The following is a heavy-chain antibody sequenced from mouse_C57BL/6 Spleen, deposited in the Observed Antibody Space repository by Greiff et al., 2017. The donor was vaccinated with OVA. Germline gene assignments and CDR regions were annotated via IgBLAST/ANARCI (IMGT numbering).Heavy chain of an antibody. D-gene: IGHD2-1*01. J-gene: IGHJ4*01. CDR3: AKNRWIYYGNKSDAMDY. CDR1: GFSLTSYG. Sequence: QVQLQQSGPGLVQPSQRLSITCTVSGFSLTSYGVHWVRQPPGKGLVWLGVIWSGGSTDYNAAFISRMSISKDNSKSQVFFKMNSLQADDTAIYYCAKNRWIYYGNKSDAMDYWGQGTSVTVSS. V-gene: IGHV2-4*01. CDR2: IWSGGST.